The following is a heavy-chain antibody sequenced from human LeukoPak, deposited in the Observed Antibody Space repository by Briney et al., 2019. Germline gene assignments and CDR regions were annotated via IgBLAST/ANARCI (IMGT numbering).Heavy chain of an antibody. D-gene: IGHD6-19*01. J-gene: IGHJ5*02. CDR1: GYTFTSYG. CDR3: ARVGRIDYSTGWFVP. V-gene: IGHV1-18*01. CDR2: ISAYNGNT. Sequence: ASVKVSCKASGYTFTSYGISWVRQAPGQGLEWMGWISAYNGNTNYAQKFQGRVTMTRDTSISTAYMDLSRLRSDDTAVYYCARVGRIDYSTGWFVPWGQGTLVTVSS.